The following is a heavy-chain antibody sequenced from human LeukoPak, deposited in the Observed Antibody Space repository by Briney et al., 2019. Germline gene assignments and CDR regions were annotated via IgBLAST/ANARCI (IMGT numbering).Heavy chain of an antibody. Sequence: ASVKVSCKASGYTFTSYGISWVRQAPGQGLEWMGWISAYNGNTNYAQKLQGRVTMTTDTSTSTAYMELRSLRYDDTAVYYCARDRRSRFGELLQNWFDPWGQGTLVTVSS. D-gene: IGHD3-10*01. CDR2: ISAYNGNT. CDR1: GYTFTSYG. J-gene: IGHJ5*02. CDR3: ARDRRSRFGELLQNWFDP. V-gene: IGHV1-18*04.